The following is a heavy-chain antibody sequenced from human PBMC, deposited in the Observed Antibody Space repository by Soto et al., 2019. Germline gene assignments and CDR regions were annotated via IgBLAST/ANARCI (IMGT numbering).Heavy chain of an antibody. CDR3: LKDAGGGPYSTAWYEFDY. CDR1: EFIFSSYA. CDR2: ISDTGGGT. Sequence: SGGSLRLSCAASEFIFSSYAMSWVRQAPGKGPEWVAVISDTGGGTYYADSVKGRFTISRDNSKNTLYLQMNSLRAEDTGLYYCLKDAGGGPYSTAWYEFDYWGQGTQVTVSS. V-gene: IGHV3-23*01. D-gene: IGHD2-2*01. J-gene: IGHJ4*02.